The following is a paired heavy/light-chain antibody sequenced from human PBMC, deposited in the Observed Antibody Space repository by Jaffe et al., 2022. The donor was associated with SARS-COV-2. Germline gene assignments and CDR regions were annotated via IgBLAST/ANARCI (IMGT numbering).Heavy chain of an antibody. V-gene: IGHV3-30*04. J-gene: IGHJ4*02. Sequence: QVHLVESGGGVVQPGRSLRLSCAASGFTFSSYGMHWVRQAPGKGLEWVAAISYDGTNENYADSVKGRFTISRDNSKNTLWLQMNSLTSEDTAMYYCAKDKGFWIGFWNYWGQGTLVTVSS. CDR2: ISYDGTNE. CDR1: GFTFSSYG. CDR3: AKDKGFWIGFWNY. D-gene: IGHD3-3*01.
Light chain of an antibody. J-gene: IGKJ2*01. CDR1: QSVSTN. CDR2: GAS. CDR3: QQYDNWPRT. Sequence: DIVMTQSPATLSVSPGERATLSCRASQSVSTNLAWYQQKPGQAPRLLIYGASTRVTGVPARCSGSGSGTEFTLTISSLQSEDFAVYYCQQYDNWPRTFGQGTKLEIK. V-gene: IGKV3-15*01.